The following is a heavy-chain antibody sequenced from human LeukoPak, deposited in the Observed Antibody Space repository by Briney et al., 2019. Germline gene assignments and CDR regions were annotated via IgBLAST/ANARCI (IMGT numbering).Heavy chain of an antibody. CDR2: INEDGSNK. J-gene: IGHJ4*02. CDR3: TRVIVAVPGYFDYFDF. V-gene: IGHV3-7*01. CDR1: GFSFSNDY. Sequence: PGESLRLSCTASGFSFSNDYMRWIRQAPGKGLEWVANINEDGSNKWHLGSVKGRFTVSRDNARNSLYLQMNSLRVEDTTVYYCTRVIVAVPGYFDYFDFWGQGVLVTVSS. D-gene: IGHD6-19*01.